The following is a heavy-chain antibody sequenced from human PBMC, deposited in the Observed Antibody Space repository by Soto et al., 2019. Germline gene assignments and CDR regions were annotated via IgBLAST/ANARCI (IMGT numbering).Heavy chain of an antibody. CDR3: ARPLVSDYYYGMDV. J-gene: IGHJ6*02. CDR1: GGTFSSYA. Sequence: SVKVSCKASGGTFSSYAISWVRQAPGQGLEWVGGIIPIFGTANYAQKFQGRVTITADKSTSTAYMELSSLRSEDTAVYYCARPLVSDYYYGMDVWGQGTTVSVSS. D-gene: IGHD2-15*01. V-gene: IGHV1-69*06. CDR2: IIPIFGTA.